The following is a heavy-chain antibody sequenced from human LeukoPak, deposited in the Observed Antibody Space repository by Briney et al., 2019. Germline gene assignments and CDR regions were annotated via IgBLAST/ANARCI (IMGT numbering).Heavy chain of an antibody. D-gene: IGHD3-22*01. J-gene: IGHJ4*02. CDR2: IYPGDSDT. CDR3: ARQPGVVAGDY. V-gene: IGHV5-51*01. Sequence: NRGGSLQISCKGSGCSFTSYWSGWVRQLPGKGLEWMGIIYPGDSDTRYSPSFQGQVTISADKSISTAYLQWSSLKASDTAMYYCARQPGVVAGDYWGQGTLVTVSS. CDR1: GCSFTSYW.